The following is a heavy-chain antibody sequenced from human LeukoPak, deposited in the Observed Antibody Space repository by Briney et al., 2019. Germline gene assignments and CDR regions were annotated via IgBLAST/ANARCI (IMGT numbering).Heavy chain of an antibody. Sequence: ASVKVSCKASGYTFTGYYMHWVRQAPGQGLEWMGWINPNSGGTNYAQKFQGRVTMTRDTSISTAYMELSRLRSDDTAVYYCARENGDYDAFDIWGQGTMVTVSS. CDR2: INPNSGGT. D-gene: IGHD4-17*01. CDR1: GYTFTGYY. J-gene: IGHJ3*02. V-gene: IGHV1-2*02. CDR3: ARENGDYDAFDI.